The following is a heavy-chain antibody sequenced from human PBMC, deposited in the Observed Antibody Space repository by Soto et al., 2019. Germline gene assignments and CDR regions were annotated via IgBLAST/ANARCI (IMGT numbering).Heavy chain of an antibody. CDR2: ISSSSSYI. J-gene: IGHJ6*02. CDR1: GFTFSSYS. Sequence: PGGSLRLSCAASGFTFSSYSMNWVRQAPGKGLEWVSSISSSSSYIYYADSVKGRFTISRDNAKNSLYLQMNSLRAEDTAVYYCARDRKGYCSGGSCYSYYYYYYGMDVWGQGTTVTVSS. CDR3: ARDRKGYCSGGSCYSYYYYYYGMDV. D-gene: IGHD2-15*01. V-gene: IGHV3-21*01.